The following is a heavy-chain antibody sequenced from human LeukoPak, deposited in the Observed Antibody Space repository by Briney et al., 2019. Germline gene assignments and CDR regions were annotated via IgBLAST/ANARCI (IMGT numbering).Heavy chain of an antibody. CDR1: GGSISSYY. CDR3: ARSGYSGYDPALAFDY. V-gene: IGHV4-4*07. D-gene: IGHD5-12*01. Sequence: KTSETLSLTCTVSGGSISSYYWSWIRRPAGKGLEWIGRIYTSGSTNYNPSLKSRVTMSVDTSKNQFSLKLSSVTAADTAVYYCARSGYSGYDPALAFDYWGQGTLVTVSS. J-gene: IGHJ4*02. CDR2: IYTSGST.